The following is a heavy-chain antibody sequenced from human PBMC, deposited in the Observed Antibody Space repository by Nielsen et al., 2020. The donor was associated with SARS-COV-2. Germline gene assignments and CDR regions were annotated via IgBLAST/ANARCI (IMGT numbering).Heavy chain of an antibody. CDR1: GGSISSSSYY. CDR2: IYYSGST. J-gene: IGHJ6*02. V-gene: IGHV4-39*01. Sequence: SETLSLTCTVSGGSISSSSYYWGWIRQLPGKGLEWIGSIYYSGSTYYNPSLKSRVTISVDTSKNQFSLKLSSVTAADTAVYYCARHARRYYYYGMDVWGQGTTVTVSS. CDR3: ARHARRYYYYGMDV.